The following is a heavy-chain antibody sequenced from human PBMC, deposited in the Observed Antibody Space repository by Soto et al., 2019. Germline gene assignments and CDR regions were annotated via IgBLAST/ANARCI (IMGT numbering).Heavy chain of an antibody. D-gene: IGHD2-15*01. CDR1: GGSISSSSYY. J-gene: IGHJ6*02. V-gene: IGHV4-39*01. CDR2: IYYSGST. Sequence: SETLSLTCTVSGGSISSSSYYWGWIRQPPGKGLEWIGSIYYSGSTYYNPSLKSRVTISVDTSKKQFSLKLSSVTAADTAVYYFASKIAATTPYYYYGMDVWGQGTTVTVSS. CDR3: ASKIAATTPYYYYGMDV.